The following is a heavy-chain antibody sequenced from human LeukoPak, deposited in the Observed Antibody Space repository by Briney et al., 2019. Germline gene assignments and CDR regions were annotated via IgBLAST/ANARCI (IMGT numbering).Heavy chain of an antibody. D-gene: IGHD3-10*01. CDR2: ISADNGNT. CDR3: ARIRTPMVRVTDNWFDP. Sequence: VASVKVSCKASGYTFTSYAISWVRQAPGQGLEWMGWISADNGNTDYAPKLQGRVTMTTDTSTTTAYMELRSLRSDDTAVYYCARIRTPMVRVTDNWFDPWGQGTLVTVSS. V-gene: IGHV1-18*01. J-gene: IGHJ5*02. CDR1: GYTFTSYA.